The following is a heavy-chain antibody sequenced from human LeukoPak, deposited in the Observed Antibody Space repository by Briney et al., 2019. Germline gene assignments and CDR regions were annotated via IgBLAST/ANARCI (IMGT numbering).Heavy chain of an antibody. J-gene: IGHJ4*02. CDR1: GFTLSTSW. D-gene: IGHD6-19*01. V-gene: IGHV3-7*01. CDR2: IKEDGSEK. CDR3: ASGYYSGWYIPYY. Sequence: PGGSLRLSCAASGFTLSTSWMIWVRQAPGKGLEWVANIKEDGSEKYYVDSVKGRFTISRDNAKNSLYLQMNSLRAEDTAVYYCASGYYSGWYIPYYWGQGTLVTVSS.